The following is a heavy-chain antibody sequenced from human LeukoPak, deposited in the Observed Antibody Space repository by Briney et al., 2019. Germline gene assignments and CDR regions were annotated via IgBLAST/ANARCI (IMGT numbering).Heavy chain of an antibody. J-gene: IGHJ3*02. Sequence: GGSLRLSCAASGITFSNYAMSWVRQAPGKGLEWVSSISGSGGNTYYADSVKGRFTISRDNSKNTLYLQMNSLNPEDTAVYYCARDSYYDFWTGSLGAFDIWGQGTMVTVSS. CDR2: ISGSGGNT. V-gene: IGHV3-23*01. D-gene: IGHD3-3*01. CDR1: GITFSNYA. CDR3: ARDSYYDFWTGSLGAFDI.